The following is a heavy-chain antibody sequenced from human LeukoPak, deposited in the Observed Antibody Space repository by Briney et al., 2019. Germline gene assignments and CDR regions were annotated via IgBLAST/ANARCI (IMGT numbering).Heavy chain of an antibody. V-gene: IGHV3-23*01. CDR2: ITRSGETT. Sequence: PGGSLRLSCAASGSIPSNSYSMCGVRQAPGRGLEWVSAITRSGETTYYADSVKARFTISRDNSKNMVYLQLNSLRAEDAATYYCAKMQGYFDYWGQGSLVTVSS. CDR1: GSIPSNSYS. CDR3: AKMQGYFDY. J-gene: IGHJ4*02.